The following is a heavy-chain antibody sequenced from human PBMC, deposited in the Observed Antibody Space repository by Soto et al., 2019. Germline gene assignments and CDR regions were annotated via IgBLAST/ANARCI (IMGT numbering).Heavy chain of an antibody. D-gene: IGHD2-15*01. CDR3: AGGAGGNKPFDN. V-gene: IGHV3-74*03. CDR1: GFTFSTYW. Sequence: EVQLAESGGGLVQPGGSLRLSCAASGFTFSTYWLHWVRQAPGKGLVWVSGVNSDESTTMYADSVKGRFTISRXXXKXXXXXXXXSLRAEDTAVYYCAGGAGGNKPFDNWGQGTLVTVSS. J-gene: IGHJ4*02. CDR2: VNSDESTT.